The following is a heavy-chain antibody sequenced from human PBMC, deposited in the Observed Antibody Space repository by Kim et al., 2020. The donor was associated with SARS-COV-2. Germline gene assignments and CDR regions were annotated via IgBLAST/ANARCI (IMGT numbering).Heavy chain of an antibody. Sequence: SVKVSCKASGGTFSSYAISWVRQAPGQGLEWMGGIIPIFGTANYAQKFQGRVTITADESTSTAYMELSSLRSEDTAVYYCARGRGGAAGLRGYFDYWGQGTLVTVSS. CDR1: GGTFSSYA. CDR2: IIPIFGTA. V-gene: IGHV1-69*13. D-gene: IGHD6-13*01. J-gene: IGHJ4*02. CDR3: ARGRGGAAGLRGYFDY.